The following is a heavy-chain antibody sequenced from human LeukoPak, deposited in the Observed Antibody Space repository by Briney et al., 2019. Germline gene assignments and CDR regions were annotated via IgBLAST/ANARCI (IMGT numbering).Heavy chain of an antibody. D-gene: IGHD5-12*01. CDR3: ARVERYSGYGQGAFDY. Sequence: ASVKVSCKASGYTFTSYYMHWVRQAPGQGLEWMGIINPSGGSTSCAQKFQGRVTMTRDTSTSTVYMELSSLRSEDTAVYYCARVERYSGYGQGAFDYWGQGTLVTVSS. J-gene: IGHJ4*02. CDR1: GYTFTSYY. CDR2: INPSGGST. V-gene: IGHV1-46*01.